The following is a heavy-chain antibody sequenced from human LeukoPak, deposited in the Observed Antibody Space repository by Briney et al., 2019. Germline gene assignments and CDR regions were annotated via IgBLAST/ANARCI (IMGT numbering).Heavy chain of an antibody. D-gene: IGHD6-13*01. Sequence: GGSLRLSCAASEFTVSTNYMSWVRQAPGKGLEWVSVIYSGGTTYYADSVKGRFTISRDNSKNTLYLQMNSLRAEDTAVNYCARDRGGSRSDCWGQGTLVTVSS. CDR2: IYSGGTT. CDR3: ARDRGGSRSDC. CDR1: EFTVSTNY. J-gene: IGHJ4*02. V-gene: IGHV3-66*01.